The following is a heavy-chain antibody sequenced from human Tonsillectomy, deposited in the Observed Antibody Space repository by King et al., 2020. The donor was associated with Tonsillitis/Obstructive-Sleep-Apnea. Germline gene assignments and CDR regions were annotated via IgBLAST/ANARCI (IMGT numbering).Heavy chain of an antibody. J-gene: IGHJ4*02. CDR2: INPSGGTT. D-gene: IGHD6-6*01. CDR1: GYTFTSYY. CDR3: AKVGGPSNDSSSSGGFDY. V-gene: IGHV1-46*01. Sequence: VQLVESGAEVKKPGASVKVSCKTSGYTFTSYYMHWVRQAPGQGLEWMGLINPSGGTTRYAQKFQGRVTMTRDTSTTTVYMEVNNLRFDDRAVYYCAKVGGPSNDSSSSGGFDYWGQGTLVTVSS.